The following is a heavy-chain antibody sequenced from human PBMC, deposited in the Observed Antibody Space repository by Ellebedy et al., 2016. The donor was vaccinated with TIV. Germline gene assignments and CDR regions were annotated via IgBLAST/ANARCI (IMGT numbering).Heavy chain of an antibody. V-gene: IGHV3-74*01. Sequence: GESLKISCAASGFTFSSYWMHWVRQAPGKGLVWVSRINSDGSSTSYADSVKGRFTISRDNAKNTLYLQMNSLRAEDTAVYYCARVNPAGYSRRQNAFDIWGQGTMVTVSS. CDR3: ARVNPAGYSRRQNAFDI. J-gene: IGHJ3*02. CDR2: INSDGSST. CDR1: GFTFSSYW. D-gene: IGHD6-13*01.